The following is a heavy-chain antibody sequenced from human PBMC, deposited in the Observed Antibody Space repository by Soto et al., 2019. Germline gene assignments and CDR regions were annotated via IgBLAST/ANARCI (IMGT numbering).Heavy chain of an antibody. CDR3: ARLQLGGDRMLNWFDP. CDR2: INVYNGDR. V-gene: IGHV1-18*01. J-gene: IGHJ5*02. CDR1: GYLFTNYG. D-gene: IGHD2-21*02. Sequence: ASVKVSCKAQGYLFTNYGIGWVRQAPGHGLEWMGLINVYNGDRKVAHKFQDRVSLTTDTATDTAYMELKSLRSGDSPVYHCARLQLGGDRMLNWFDPWDQGTLVTVSS.